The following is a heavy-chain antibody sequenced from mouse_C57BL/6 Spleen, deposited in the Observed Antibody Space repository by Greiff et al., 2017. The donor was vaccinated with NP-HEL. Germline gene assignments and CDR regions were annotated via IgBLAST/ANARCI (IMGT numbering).Heavy chain of an antibody. Sequence: EVQLQQSGAELVRPGASVKLSCTASGFNIKDYYMHWVKQRPEQGLEWIGRIDPEDGDTEYAPKFQGKATMTADTSSNTADLQLSSLTSEDTAVYYCTALYYGNPGARLAYWGQGTLVTGSA. J-gene: IGHJ3*01. V-gene: IGHV14-1*01. CDR2: IDPEDGDT. D-gene: IGHD2-1*01. CDR1: GFNIKDYY. CDR3: TALYYGNPGARLAY.